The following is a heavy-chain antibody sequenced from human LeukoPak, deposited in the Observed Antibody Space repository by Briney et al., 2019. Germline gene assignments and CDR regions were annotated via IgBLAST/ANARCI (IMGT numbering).Heavy chain of an antibody. CDR1: EFSVGSNY. D-gene: IGHD6-25*01. V-gene: IGHV3-66*01. CDR3: ARERGGSGWFDP. Sequence: GGSLRLSCAASEFSVGSNYMTWVRQAPGKGLEWVSLIYSGGSTYYADSVKGRFTISRDNSKNTLYLQMNSLRAEDTAVYYCARERGGSGWFDPWGQGTLVTVSS. CDR2: IYSGGST. J-gene: IGHJ5*02.